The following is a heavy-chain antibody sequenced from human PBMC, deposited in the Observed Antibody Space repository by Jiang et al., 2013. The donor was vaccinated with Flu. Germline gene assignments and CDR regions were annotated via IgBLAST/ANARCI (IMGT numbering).Heavy chain of an antibody. D-gene: IGHD1-1*01. Sequence: QLVESGPGLVKASQTLSLTCTVSGGSISSGFYHWNWIRQPAGEGLEWIGRTYTGGSTNYNPSLKGRVNILVDMSRNQFSLRLRSVTAADTAVYYCARAPSEWNDWYFDLWGRGT. CDR2: TYTGGST. J-gene: IGHJ2*01. CDR3: ARAPSEWNDWYFDL. V-gene: IGHV4-61*02. CDR1: GGSISSGFYH.